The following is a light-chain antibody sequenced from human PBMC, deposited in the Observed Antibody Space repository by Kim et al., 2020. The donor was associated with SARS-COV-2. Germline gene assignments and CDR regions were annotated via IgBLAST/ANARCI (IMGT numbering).Light chain of an antibody. CDR3: QGWDSSNVV. CDR1: KLGDKY. CDR2: QDS. J-gene: IGLJ2*01. V-gene: IGLV3-1*01. Sequence: SYELTQPPSVSVSPGQTASITCSGDKLGDKYACWYQQKPGQSPVLVIYQDSKRPSGIPERFSGSNSGNTATLTISGTQAMDEADYYCQGWDSSNVV.